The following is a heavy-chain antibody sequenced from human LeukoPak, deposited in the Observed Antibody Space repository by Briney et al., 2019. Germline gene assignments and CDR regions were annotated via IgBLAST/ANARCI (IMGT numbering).Heavy chain of an antibody. J-gene: IGHJ4*02. CDR3: ARSGSDSSSLTFDY. CDR2: IYSGGST. Sequence: GGSLRLSCPGSGFTVGSNYMSWVRPAPGKGLAGVSVIYSGGSTYYADSVKGRFTISRDNSKNTLYLQMNSLRAEDTAVYYCARSGSDSSSLTFDYWGQGTLVTVSS. V-gene: IGHV3-53*01. D-gene: IGHD6-13*01. CDR1: GFTVGSNY.